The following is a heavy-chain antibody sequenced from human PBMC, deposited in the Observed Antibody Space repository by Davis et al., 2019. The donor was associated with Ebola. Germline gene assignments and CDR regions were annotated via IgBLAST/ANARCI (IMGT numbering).Heavy chain of an antibody. CDR1: GYTFTSYD. D-gene: IGHD5-24*01. J-gene: IGHJ4*02. Sequence: ASVKVSCKASGYTFTSYDINWVRQATGQGLEWMGWMNPNSGNTGYAQKFQGRVTMTRNTSISTAYMELSSLRSEDTAVYYCARSERWLQFGYFDYWGQGTLVTVSS. CDR2: MNPNSGNT. V-gene: IGHV1-8*01. CDR3: ARSERWLQFGYFDY.